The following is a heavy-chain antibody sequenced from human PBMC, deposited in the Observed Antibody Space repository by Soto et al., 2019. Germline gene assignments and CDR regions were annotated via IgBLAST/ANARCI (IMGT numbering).Heavy chain of an antibody. Sequence: EASVKVSCKASGYTFTSYGISWVRQAPGQGLEWMGWISAYNGNTNYAQKLQGRVTMTTDTSTSTAYMELRSLRSDDTAVYYCARDDEAVAGLGFDPWGQGTLVTSPQ. CDR1: GYTFTSYG. V-gene: IGHV1-18*01. D-gene: IGHD6-19*01. CDR3: ARDDEAVAGLGFDP. CDR2: ISAYNGNT. J-gene: IGHJ5*02.